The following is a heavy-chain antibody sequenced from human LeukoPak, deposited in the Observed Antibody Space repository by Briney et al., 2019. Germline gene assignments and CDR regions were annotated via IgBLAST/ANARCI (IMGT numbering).Heavy chain of an antibody. J-gene: IGHJ4*02. CDR1: GFTFSNYW. V-gene: IGHV3-74*01. D-gene: IGHD2-2*01. CDR3: ARKAPGSTSPGFDY. Sequence: GGSLRLSCAVSGFTFSNYWMHWVRQVPGRGLEWVSRINSDGSSTSYADSVKGRFTISRDNAKNTLYLQMNSLRAEDTAVYYCARKAPGSTSPGFDYWGQGTLVTVSS. CDR2: INSDGSST.